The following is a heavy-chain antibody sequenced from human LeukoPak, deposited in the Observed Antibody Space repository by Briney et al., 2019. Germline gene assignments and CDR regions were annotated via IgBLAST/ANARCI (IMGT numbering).Heavy chain of an antibody. CDR2: ITGSGGTT. D-gene: IGHD1-20*01. Sequence: GGSLRLSCTASGFTFSGYAMAWVRQAPGKGLEWVSGITGSGGTTYYADSVKGRFTISRDNSKNTLYLQMSSLRAEDTAIYYCATPHITFDYWGQGTLVTVSS. CDR1: GFTFSGYA. CDR3: ATPHITFDY. V-gene: IGHV3-23*01. J-gene: IGHJ4*02.